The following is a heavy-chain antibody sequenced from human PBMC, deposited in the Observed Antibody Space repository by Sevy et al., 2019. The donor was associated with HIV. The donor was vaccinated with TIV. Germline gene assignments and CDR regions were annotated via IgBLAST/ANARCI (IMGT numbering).Heavy chain of an antibody. D-gene: IGHD3-22*01. V-gene: IGHV3-53*01. Sequence: GGSLRLSCAASGFTVSSNYMNWVRQAPGKGLEWVSAIYSGGTTYYADSVKGRFTISRDNSKNTLYLQMNSLRAEDTAVYYCATDRATAGYYYDPQGFDYWGQGTLVTVSS. CDR1: GFTVSSNY. CDR3: ATDRATAGYYYDPQGFDY. J-gene: IGHJ4*02. CDR2: IYSGGTT.